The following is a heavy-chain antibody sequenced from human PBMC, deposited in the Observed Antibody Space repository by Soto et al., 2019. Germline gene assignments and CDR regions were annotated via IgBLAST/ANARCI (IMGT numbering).Heavy chain of an antibody. J-gene: IGHJ3*02. CDR1: GFTFRSYA. D-gene: IGHD2-2*02. V-gene: IGHV3-30-3*01. Sequence: QVQLVESGGGVVQPGRSLRLSCAASGFTFRSYAMHWVRQAPGKGLEWVAVISYDGSNKYYADSVKGRFTISRDNSKNTLYLQMNSLRAEDTAVYYCARVGDCSSTSCYRGLSAFDIWGQGTMVTVSS. CDR2: ISYDGSNK. CDR3: ARVGDCSSTSCYRGLSAFDI.